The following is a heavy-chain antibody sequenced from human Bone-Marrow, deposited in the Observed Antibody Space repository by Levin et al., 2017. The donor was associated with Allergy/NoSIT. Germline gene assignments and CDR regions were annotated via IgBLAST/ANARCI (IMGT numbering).Heavy chain of an antibody. V-gene: IGHV1-18*01. CDR1: GYNIRSFG. J-gene: IGHJ3*01. D-gene: IGHD3/OR15-3a*01. CDR2: IDGEHGDI. Sequence: ASVKVSCQASGYNIRSFGISWVRQAPGQGLEWMGYIDGEHGDIDYADKFNGRITLTTDPSSNTAFMELTLLPSDDTALYFFSRGGRGWTEEDSFSFWGRGTMVTVSS. CDR3: SRGGRGWTEEDSFSF.